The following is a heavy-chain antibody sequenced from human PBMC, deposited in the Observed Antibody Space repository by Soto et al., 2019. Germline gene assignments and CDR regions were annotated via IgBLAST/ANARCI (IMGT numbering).Heavy chain of an antibody. CDR2: ISVSGSMR. CDR1: GLTFRDYA. V-gene: IGHV3-23*01. Sequence: PGGSLRLSCAASGLTFRDYAMSWVRQAPGKGLEWVSYISVSGSMRFYADAVRGRFTISRDNTKKMLYLQMNSLRVEDTALYYCATAGLTGTVWGQGTTVTVSS. J-gene: IGHJ6*02. D-gene: IGHD3-9*01. CDR3: ATAGLTGTV.